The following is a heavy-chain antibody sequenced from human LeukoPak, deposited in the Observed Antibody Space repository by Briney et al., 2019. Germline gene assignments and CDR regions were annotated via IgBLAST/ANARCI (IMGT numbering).Heavy chain of an antibody. D-gene: IGHD2/OR15-2a*01. CDR1: GFTFSSYA. CDR3: LVIIIGGSSQQ. CDR2: ISYDGSNK. Sequence: TGGSLRLSCAASGFTFSSYAMHWVRQAPGKGLEWVAVISYDGSNKYYADSVKGRFTTSRDDAKNTVYLQMNSLRVEDTAVYYCLVIIIGGSSQQWGPGTLVTVSS. V-gene: IGHV3-30-3*01. J-gene: IGHJ1*01.